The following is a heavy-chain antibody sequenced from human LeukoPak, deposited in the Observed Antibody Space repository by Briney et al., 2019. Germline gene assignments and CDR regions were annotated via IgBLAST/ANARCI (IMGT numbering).Heavy chain of an antibody. J-gene: IGHJ4*02. CDR2: IWYDGSNK. Sequence: GGSLSLSCAASGFTFSTYGMHWVRQAPGKGLEWVAVIWYDGSNKYYANSVKGRFTISRENSKNTLYLQMNSLRAEDTALYYCAKDLVDYGDSYYFAYWGQGTLVTVSS. V-gene: IGHV3-33*06. D-gene: IGHD4-17*01. CDR3: AKDLVDYGDSYYFAY. CDR1: GFTFSTYG.